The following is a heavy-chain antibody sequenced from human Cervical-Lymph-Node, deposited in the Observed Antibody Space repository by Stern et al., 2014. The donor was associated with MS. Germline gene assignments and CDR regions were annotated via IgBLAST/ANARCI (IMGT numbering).Heavy chain of an antibody. Sequence: QVQLVQSGAEVKKPGASVKVSCKVSGYTLSEISMHWVRQAPGQGLEWMGGFNPDHGKTRYAQKFQGRVTIAEGRYTDTAYMELSSLRSEDTAVYYCATHRGRVTYYYGMDVWGQGTTVTVSS. CDR1: GYTLSEIS. D-gene: IGHD2-21*02. V-gene: IGHV1-24*01. J-gene: IGHJ6*02. CDR3: ATHRGRVTYYYGMDV. CDR2: FNPDHGKT.